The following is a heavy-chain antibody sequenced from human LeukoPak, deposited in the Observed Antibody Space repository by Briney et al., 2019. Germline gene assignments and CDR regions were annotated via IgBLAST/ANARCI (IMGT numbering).Heavy chain of an antibody. CDR2: SSSGSHYI. CDR1: GFTFSSYT. V-gene: IGHV3-21*01. D-gene: IGHD4-23*01. Sequence: GGSLRLSCLASGFTFSSYTMNWVRQAPGRGLEWVSSSSSGSHYIDYADSVRGRFTISRDNAENSLHLHMSSLRAEDTAVYYCATPPLVTWFDPWGQGTLVTVSS. CDR3: ATPPLVTWFDP. J-gene: IGHJ5*02.